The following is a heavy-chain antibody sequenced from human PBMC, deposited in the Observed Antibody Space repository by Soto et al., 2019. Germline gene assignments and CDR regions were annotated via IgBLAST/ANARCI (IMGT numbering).Heavy chain of an antibody. CDR1: GFTFSSYA. J-gene: IGHJ3*02. D-gene: IGHD1-26*01. V-gene: IGHV3-30-3*01. CDR3: ARVANGSYYGSDAFDI. Sequence: QVQLVESGGGVVQPGRSLRLSCAASGFTFSSYAMHWVRQAPGKGLEWVAVISYDGSKKYYADSVKGRFTISRDNSKNTLYLQVNSLRAEDTAVYYCARVANGSYYGSDAFDIWGQGTMVTVSS. CDR2: ISYDGSKK.